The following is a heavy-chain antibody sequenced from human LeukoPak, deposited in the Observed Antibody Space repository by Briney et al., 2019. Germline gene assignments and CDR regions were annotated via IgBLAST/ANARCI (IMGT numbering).Heavy chain of an antibody. J-gene: IGHJ4*02. V-gene: IGHV5-51*01. CDR3: ARPDYYDSSGTTSPGGFDY. D-gene: IGHD3-22*01. CDR2: IYPGDSDT. CDR1: GYRFTSYW. Sequence: GESLKISCKGFGYRFTSYWIGWVRQMPGKGLEWVGIIYPGDSDTRYSPSFQGQVTISADKSISTAYLQWSSLKASDTAMYYCARPDYYDSSGTTSPGGFDYWGQGTLVTVSS.